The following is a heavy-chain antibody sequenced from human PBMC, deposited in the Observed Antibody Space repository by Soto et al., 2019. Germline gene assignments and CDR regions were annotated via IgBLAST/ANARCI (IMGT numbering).Heavy chain of an antibody. CDR2: ISGSGGST. CDR1: GFTFSSYA. V-gene: IGHV3-23*01. Sequence: GGSLRLSCAASGFTFSSYAMSWVRQAPGKGLEWVSAISGSGGSTYYADSVKGRFTISRDNSKNTLYLQMNSLRAEDTAVYYCAKVLDYCSGGSCYPSAAGIDYWGQGTLVTVSS. D-gene: IGHD2-15*01. CDR3: AKVLDYCSGGSCYPSAAGIDY. J-gene: IGHJ4*02.